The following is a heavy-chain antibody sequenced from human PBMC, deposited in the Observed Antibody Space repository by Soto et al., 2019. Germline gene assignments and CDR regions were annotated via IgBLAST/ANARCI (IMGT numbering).Heavy chain of an antibody. D-gene: IGHD1-26*01. CDR2: IIPVFGTA. V-gene: IGHV1-69*01. J-gene: IGHJ6*02. Sequence: QAQLEQSGGEVKKPGSSVKVSCKASRVAFSKFIVTWVRQAPGVGLEWVGGIIPVFGTANYAQKFQGRVTITADESTSTSYMEVNNLRSEDTAVYYCAKVRYSRPMGYDYGMDVWGQGTTVTVSS. CDR3: AKVRYSRPMGYDYGMDV. CDR1: RVAFSKFI.